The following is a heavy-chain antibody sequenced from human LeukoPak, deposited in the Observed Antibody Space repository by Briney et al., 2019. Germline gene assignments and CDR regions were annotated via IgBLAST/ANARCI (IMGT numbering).Heavy chain of an antibody. CDR1: GFTFDDYA. CDR2: ISWNSGSI. Sequence: GGSLRLSCAASGFTFDDYAMHWVRQAPGKGLEWVSGISWNSGSIGYADSVKGRFTISRDNAKNSLYLQMNSLRAEDMALYYCAKSPMGKWELLHYFDYWGQGTLVTVSS. J-gene: IGHJ4*02. D-gene: IGHD1-26*01. V-gene: IGHV3-9*03. CDR3: AKSPMGKWELLHYFDY.